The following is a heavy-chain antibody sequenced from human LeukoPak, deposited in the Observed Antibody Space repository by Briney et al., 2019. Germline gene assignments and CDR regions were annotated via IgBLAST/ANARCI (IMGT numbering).Heavy chain of an antibody. D-gene: IGHD5-18*01. V-gene: IGHV3-21*01. J-gene: IGHJ4*02. CDR1: GFTFSNYN. CDR3: ARDLSYGFDY. CDR2: ISSSSSYI. Sequence: GGSLRLSCAVSGFTFSNYNMNWVRQAPGKGLEWVSFISSSSSYIYYADSVKGRFTISRDNAKNTLYLQMNSLRADDTAVYYCARDLSYGFDYWGQGTLVTVSS.